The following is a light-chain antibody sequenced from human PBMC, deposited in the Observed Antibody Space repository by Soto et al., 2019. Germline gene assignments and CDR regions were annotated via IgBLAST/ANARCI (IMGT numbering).Light chain of an antibody. CDR3: AAWDDSLHGVV. CDR1: SSNIGGYT. J-gene: IGLJ2*01. V-gene: IGLV1-44*01. Sequence: QSVLTQPPSASGTPGQRVTISCSGSSSNIGGYTVNWYQQLPGTAPKLLIYNNNQRPSGVPDRFSGSKSGTSASLAISGLQSEDEADYYCAAWDDSLHGVVFGGGTKLTVL. CDR2: NNN.